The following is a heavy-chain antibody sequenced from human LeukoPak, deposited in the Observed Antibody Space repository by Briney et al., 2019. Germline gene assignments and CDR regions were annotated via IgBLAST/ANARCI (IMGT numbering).Heavy chain of an antibody. Sequence: GGSLRLSCAASGFTFSSYWMHWVRQAPGKGLMWVSHINSDGSVTRYADSVKGRFTISRDNSKNTLYLQMNSLRAEDTAVYYCAKDGFDYYDSSGYYYFNYWGQGTLVTVSS. V-gene: IGHV3-74*01. CDR1: GFTFSSYW. CDR2: INSDGSVT. D-gene: IGHD3-22*01. CDR3: AKDGFDYYDSSGYYYFNY. J-gene: IGHJ4*02.